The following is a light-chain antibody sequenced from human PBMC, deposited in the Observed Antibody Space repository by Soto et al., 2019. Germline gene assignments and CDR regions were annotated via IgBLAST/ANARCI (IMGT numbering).Light chain of an antibody. J-gene: IGKJ3*01. Sequence: DIQLTQSPSFLSASVGDKVTITCRASQGISSYLAWYQQKPGKAPKLLIYGASTLQSGVPSRFSGSGSGTEFTLTISSRQPEDFATYFCQQFNSNPTFGPGTKVDIK. CDR3: QQFNSNPT. CDR2: GAS. V-gene: IGKV1-9*01. CDR1: QGISSY.